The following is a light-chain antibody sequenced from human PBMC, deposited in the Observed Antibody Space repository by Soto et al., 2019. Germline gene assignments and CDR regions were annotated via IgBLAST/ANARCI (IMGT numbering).Light chain of an antibody. V-gene: IGKV2-28*01. CDR2: LGS. Sequence: ILMTQSPLSLPVTPGEPASICCRSRQSLLHSNGYNYLDWYLQKPGQSPQLLIYLGSNRASGVPDRFSGSGSGTDFTLTISYLQPEEFATYYCQQSFTTCTFGHGTIVDIK. CDR1: QSLLHSNGYNY. CDR3: QQSFTTCT. J-gene: IGKJ3*01.